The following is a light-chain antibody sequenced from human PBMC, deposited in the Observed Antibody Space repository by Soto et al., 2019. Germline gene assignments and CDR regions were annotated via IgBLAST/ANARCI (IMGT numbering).Light chain of an antibody. CDR2: GTS. CDR1: QSVSSNY. Sequence: EIGLTQSPGTLSLSLGERATLSCRASQSVSSNYLAWYQQKPGQAPRLLIYGTSSRATGIPDRFSGSGSGTDFTLTISRLEPEDFAVYYCQEYGNSPRYSFGQGTKLEIK. J-gene: IGKJ2*03. V-gene: IGKV3-20*01. CDR3: QEYGNSPRYS.